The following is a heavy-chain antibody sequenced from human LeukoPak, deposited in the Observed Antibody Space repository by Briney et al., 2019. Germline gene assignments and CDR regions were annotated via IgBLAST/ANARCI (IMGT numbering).Heavy chain of an antibody. J-gene: IGHJ4*02. CDR3: ARGHFSYYDSSGYYTPPDY. V-gene: IGHV1-69*13. CDR1: GGTFNSNA. D-gene: IGHD3-22*01. Sequence: ASVKVSCKASGGTFNSNAISWVRQAPGQGLEWMGGIIPIFDTANYAQKFQGRVTITADESTSTAYTELSSLRSEDTAVYYCARGHFSYYDSSGYYTPPDYWGQGTLVTVSS. CDR2: IIPIFDTA.